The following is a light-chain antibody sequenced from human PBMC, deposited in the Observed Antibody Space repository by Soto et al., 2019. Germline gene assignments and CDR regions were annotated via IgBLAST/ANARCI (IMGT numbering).Light chain of an antibody. J-gene: IGLJ1*01. CDR3: KSYAGSNTYV. CDR2: EVV. CDR1: KNDIGVYDF. Sequence: QSVLTQPPSASGPLGQSVTISCTGTKNDIGVYDFVSWYQHHPGKAPRLIIYEVVQRPSGVPDRFSGSKSGNTASLTVSGLQAADEADYFCKSYAGSNTYVFGSGTKVTVL. V-gene: IGLV2-8*01.